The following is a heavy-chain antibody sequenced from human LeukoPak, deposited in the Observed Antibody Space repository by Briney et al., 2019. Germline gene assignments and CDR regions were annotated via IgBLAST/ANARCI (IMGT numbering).Heavy chain of an antibody. Sequence: SETLSLTCAVSGASINSGGYSWSWIRQPPGKGLEWIAYIYYSGSPYYNPSLKSRVTISVDRSKNQFSLRLSSVTAADTAMYYCARVDGSGTYDVWFDPWGQGTLVTVSS. CDR2: IYYSGSP. V-gene: IGHV4-30-2*01. D-gene: IGHD3-10*01. CDR3: ARVDGSGTYDVWFDP. CDR1: GASINSGGYS. J-gene: IGHJ5*02.